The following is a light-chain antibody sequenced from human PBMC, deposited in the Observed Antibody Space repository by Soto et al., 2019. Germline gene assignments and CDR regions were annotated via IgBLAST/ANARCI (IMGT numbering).Light chain of an antibody. CDR3: QSYDSSLSGPNWV. CDR1: TSDVGGYDF. J-gene: IGLJ3*02. Sequence: QSVLTQPASVSGSPGQSITISCTGTTSDVGGYDFVSWYQQHPGKAPKLIIYGNSNRPSGVPDRFSGSKSGTSASLAITGLQAEDEADYYCQSYDSSLSGPNWVFGGGTQLT. CDR2: GNS. V-gene: IGLV2-14*01.